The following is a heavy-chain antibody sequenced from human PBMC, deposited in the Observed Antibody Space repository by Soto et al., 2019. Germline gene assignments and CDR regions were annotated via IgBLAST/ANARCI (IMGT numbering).Heavy chain of an antibody. J-gene: IGHJ4*02. D-gene: IGHD2-8*01. CDR3: AADATAWQQMVPSDY. V-gene: IGHV1-58*01. Sequence: GPSVKVSCKASGSTFTSSPFHWVLQARGQRLEWIGWIAVGSGYTNYAQRFQDRVTLTRDMSTATTYMELSRLTSEDTAIYYCAADATAWQQMVPSDYWGQGTLVTVS. CDR2: IAVGSGYT. CDR1: GSTFTSSP.